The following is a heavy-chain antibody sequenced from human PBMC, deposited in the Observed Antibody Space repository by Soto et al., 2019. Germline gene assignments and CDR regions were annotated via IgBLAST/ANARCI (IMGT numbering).Heavy chain of an antibody. CDR3: ARGDREDILVVVGARPGEYGIDI. Sequence: QVQLVESGGGVVQPGGSLRLSCAASGFTFRNYAMLWVRQAPGKGLECLAVIAYDGSNAFYRDSVKGRFTISRDNSKNTLYLHMNCLRSEDTGVYYCARGDREDILVVVGARPGEYGIDIWGQGTTVTVSS. J-gene: IGHJ6*02. CDR2: IAYDGSNA. D-gene: IGHD2-15*01. CDR1: GFTFRNYA. V-gene: IGHV3-30-3*01.